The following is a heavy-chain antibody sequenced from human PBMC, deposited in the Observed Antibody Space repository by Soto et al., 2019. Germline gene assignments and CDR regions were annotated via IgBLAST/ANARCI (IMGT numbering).Heavy chain of an antibody. D-gene: IGHD3-3*01. Sequence: GESLKISCKGSGYSFTSYWISWVRQMPGKGLEWMGRIDPSDSYTNYSPSFQGHVTISADKSISTAYLQWSSLKASDTAMYYCARLELPSITIFGVVTTYYYYAMDVWGQGTTFSASS. J-gene: IGHJ6*02. CDR1: GYSFTSYW. V-gene: IGHV5-10-1*01. CDR2: IDPSDSYT. CDR3: ARLELPSITIFGVVTTYYYYAMDV.